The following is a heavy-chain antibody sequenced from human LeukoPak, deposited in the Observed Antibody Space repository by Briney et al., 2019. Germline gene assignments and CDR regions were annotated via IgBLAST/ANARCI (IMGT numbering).Heavy chain of an antibody. CDR1: GGSISSYY. CDR3: ARGGSGWPSDY. D-gene: IGHD6-19*01. V-gene: IGHV4-59*08. J-gene: IGHJ4*02. CDR2: IYCSGNT. Sequence: SETLSLTCTASGGSISSYYWSWIRQPPGKGLEWIGYIYCSGNTNYNPSRKSRVAMSVDTSKNQFSLKVSSVTAADTAVYYCARGGSGWPSDYWGQGTLVTVSS.